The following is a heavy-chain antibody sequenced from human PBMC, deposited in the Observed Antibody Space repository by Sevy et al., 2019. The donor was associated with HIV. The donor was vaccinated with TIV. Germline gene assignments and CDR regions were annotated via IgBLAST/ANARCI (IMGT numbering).Heavy chain of an antibody. V-gene: IGHV3-74*01. D-gene: IGHD3-22*01. CDR3: SRGLYYYDMRGHQEPGDY. CDR1: GITLTPYW. J-gene: IGHJ4*01. Sequence: GGSLRLSCAASGITLTPYWMHWVRQVPGKGLVWVSRINSDGSSTSYAESVKGRFTISRDNGKNTLYLQMKSLRVEDTAVYFCSRGLYYYDMRGHQEPGDYWGHGVLVTVSS. CDR2: INSDGSST.